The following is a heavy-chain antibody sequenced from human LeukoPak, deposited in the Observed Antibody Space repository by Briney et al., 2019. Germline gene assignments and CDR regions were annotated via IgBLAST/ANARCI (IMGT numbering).Heavy chain of an antibody. CDR1: GFTFSDYY. V-gene: IGHV3-23*01. CDR3: ARDERLLSFLK. J-gene: IGHJ4*02. CDR2: ITGRGGST. Sequence: PGGSLRLSCVASGFTFSDYYMTWIRQAPGKGLEWVSGITGRGGSTYYADSVKGRFTISRDNSKNTLYLQMNSVRAEDTAIYYCARDERLLSFLKWGQGTLVTVSS. D-gene: IGHD3-3*01.